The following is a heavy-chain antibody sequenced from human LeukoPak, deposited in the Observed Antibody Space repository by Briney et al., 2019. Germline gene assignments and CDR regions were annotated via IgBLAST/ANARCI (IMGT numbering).Heavy chain of an antibody. CDR2: SSSRSSTI. Sequence: GGSLRLSCAASGFTFSSYSMNWVRQAPRKGLEWVSYSSSRSSTIYYADSVKGRFTISRDNAKNSLYLQMNSLRDEDTAVYYCARVWDYDILTGRHYYYYGMDVWGQGTTVTVSS. V-gene: IGHV3-48*02. CDR1: GFTFSSYS. D-gene: IGHD3-9*01. CDR3: ARVWDYDILTGRHYYYYGMDV. J-gene: IGHJ6*02.